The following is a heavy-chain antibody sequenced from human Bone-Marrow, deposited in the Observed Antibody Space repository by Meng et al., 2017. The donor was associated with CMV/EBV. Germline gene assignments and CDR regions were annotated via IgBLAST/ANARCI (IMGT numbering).Heavy chain of an antibody. CDR1: GGTFSSYA. CDR2: IIPIFGTA. V-gene: IGHV1-69*05. D-gene: IGHD4-17*01. CDR3: ARDTVTYQNGLGIDY. Sequence: SVKVSCKASGGTFSSYAISWVRQAPGQGLEWMGGIIPIFGTANYAQKFQGRVTMTRDTSTSTVYMELSSLRSEDTAVYYCARDTVTYQNGLGIDYWGQGTLVTVSS. J-gene: IGHJ4*02.